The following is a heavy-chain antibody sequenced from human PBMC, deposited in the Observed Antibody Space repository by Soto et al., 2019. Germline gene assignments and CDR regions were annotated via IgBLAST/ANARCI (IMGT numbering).Heavy chain of an antibody. CDR2: ISDSGGET. CDR1: GVTFNSYA. D-gene: IGHD5-18*01. Sequence: VQLLESGGTLVQPGGSLRLSCAVSGVTFNSYAMSWVRQAPGKGLEWVSSISDSGGETYYADSLKGRFTISRDNPKRPLYLQMHSLSAEDTAVYYCAKGHSYGYSDCSYYIDVWGQGTTVTVSS. J-gene: IGHJ6*03. V-gene: IGHV3-23*01. CDR3: AKGHSYGYSDCSYYIDV.